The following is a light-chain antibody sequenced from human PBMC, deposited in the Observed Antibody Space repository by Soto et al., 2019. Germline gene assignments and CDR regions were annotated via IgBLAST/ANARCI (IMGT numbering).Light chain of an antibody. CDR1: SSNIGAGYD. CDR3: QSYDSSLRGSRV. V-gene: IGLV1-40*01. J-gene: IGLJ1*01. Sequence: QSVLTQPPSVSGAPGQSVTISCTGSSSNIGAGYDVHWYQQLPGTAPKLLIYGNSNRPSGVPDRFSGSKSGTSASLAITGLQAEDEADYYCQSYDSSLRGSRVVGTGTKLTVL. CDR2: GNS.